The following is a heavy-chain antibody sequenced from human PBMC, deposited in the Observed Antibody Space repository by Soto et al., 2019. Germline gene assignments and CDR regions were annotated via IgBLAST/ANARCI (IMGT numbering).Heavy chain of an antibody. Sequence: QVQLVQSGAEMKQPGASVKVSCKTSGYIFSDYVIHWVRQAPGQRPEWMGYIYGDNTYTKYSEKFQGRVTITSDTSATTGYMELSSLTSEDTAVYYCARDSAILPGTYFDNWGLGTLVTVFS. V-gene: IGHV1-3*01. J-gene: IGHJ4*02. CDR1: GYIFSDYV. D-gene: IGHD6-13*01. CDR2: IYGDNTYT. CDR3: ARDSAILPGTYFDN.